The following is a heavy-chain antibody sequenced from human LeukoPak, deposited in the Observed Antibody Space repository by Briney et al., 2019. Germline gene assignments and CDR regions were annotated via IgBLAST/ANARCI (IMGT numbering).Heavy chain of an antibody. CDR2: IKAGNGDT. CDR3: ARDDCGDTCYPGGY. J-gene: IGHJ4*02. CDR1: GYIFTKYV. D-gene: IGHD2-21*01. Sequence: ASVKVSCKASGYIFTKYVVHSVRQAPGQRPEWMGWIKAGNGDTKYSQNFQDRLTITRDTSASTVYMELSSLTSEDTALYYCARDDCGDTCYPGGYWGQGTLVTVSS. V-gene: IGHV1-3*01.